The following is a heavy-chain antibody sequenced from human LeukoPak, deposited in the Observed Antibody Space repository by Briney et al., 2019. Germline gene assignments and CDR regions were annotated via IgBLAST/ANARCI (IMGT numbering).Heavy chain of an antibody. D-gene: IGHD6-13*01. J-gene: IGHJ5*02. CDR2: MYSRGDT. CDR3: ARDAPQVPAAGVLAS. V-gene: IGHV3-53*01. CDR1: GFTVSDNY. Sequence: QSGGSLRLSCAASGFTVSDNYMSWVRQAPGKGLEWVSVMYSRGDTYYANSVKGRFTFSRDISKNTLYLQMNGLRVEDTAMYYCARDAPQVPAAGVLASWGQGTLVIVSS.